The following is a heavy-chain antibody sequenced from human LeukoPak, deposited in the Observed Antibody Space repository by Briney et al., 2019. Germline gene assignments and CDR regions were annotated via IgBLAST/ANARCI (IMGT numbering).Heavy chain of an antibody. CDR1: GFTFSRSW. D-gene: IGHD1-1*01. V-gene: IGHV3-74*01. CDR2: INSDGSWT. Sequence: PGGSLRLSCTASGFTFSRSWMHWVRQSPGKGLLWVSHINSDGSWTGYADSVRGRFTISRDNAKNTVLLQMNSLGADDTAVYYCARDLGGNDLDPWGQGTLVTVSS. CDR3: ARDLGGNDLDP. J-gene: IGHJ5*02.